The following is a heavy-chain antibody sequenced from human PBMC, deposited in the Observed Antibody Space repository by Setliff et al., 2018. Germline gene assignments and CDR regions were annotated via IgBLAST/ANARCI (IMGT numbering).Heavy chain of an antibody. CDR1: GDSFSDYY. Sequence: SETLSLTCAVYGDSFSDYYWSWIRQPPGKGLEWIEEINHRGSTNYSPSLKSRVAISLDTSTNVFSLKLRSLIAADTAVYYCARDGAYCSGGSCYSFDYWGPGTPVTVSS. D-gene: IGHD2-15*01. V-gene: IGHV4-34*01. CDR3: ARDGAYCSGGSCYSFDY. J-gene: IGHJ4*02. CDR2: INHRGST.